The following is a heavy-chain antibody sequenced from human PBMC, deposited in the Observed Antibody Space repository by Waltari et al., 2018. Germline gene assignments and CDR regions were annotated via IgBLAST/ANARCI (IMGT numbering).Heavy chain of an antibody. D-gene: IGHD2-2*01. J-gene: IGHJ5*02. CDR2: INDSGRT. Sequence: QVQLQQWGAGLLKPSETLSLTCAVYGGSFSGYYWTWIRQPPGEGLEWIGEINDSGRTNYNPSLKSRVSISVDTSKNQFSLKLISVTAADTAVYYCARPLGYCSSTKCRQPWFDPWGQGALVTVSS. V-gene: IGHV4-34*01. CDR1: GGSFSGYY. CDR3: ARPLGYCSSTKCRQPWFDP.